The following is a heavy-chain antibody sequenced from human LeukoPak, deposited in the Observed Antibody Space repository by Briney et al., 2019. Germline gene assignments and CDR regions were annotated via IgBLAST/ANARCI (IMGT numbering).Heavy chain of an antibody. V-gene: IGHV4-39*01. CDR1: GGSISSSSYY. CDR2: IYYSGST. CDR3: ARHRGLVSQRELLVGPGYDAFDI. D-gene: IGHD1-26*01. J-gene: IGHJ3*02. Sequence: PSETLSLTCTVSGGSISSSSYYWGWIRQPPGKGLEWIGSIYYSGSTYYNPSLKSRVTISVDTSKNQFSLKLSSVTAADTAVYYCARHRGLVSQRELLVGPGYDAFDIWGQGTMVTVSP.